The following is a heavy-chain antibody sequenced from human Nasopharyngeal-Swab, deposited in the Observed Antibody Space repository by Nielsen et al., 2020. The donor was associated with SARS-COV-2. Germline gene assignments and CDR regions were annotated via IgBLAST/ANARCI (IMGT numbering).Heavy chain of an antibody. Sequence: ASVKVSCKPSGYIFTDYYIHWVRQAPGQGLEWMGRIDPNTGGTSSAQIFQGRVTMTRDTSISTVYIEVTSLTSDDTAVYYCARALSARTTFNCLGPWGQGTLATVSS. J-gene: IGHJ5*02. D-gene: IGHD4-17*01. V-gene: IGHV1-2*06. CDR2: IDPNTGGT. CDR3: ARALSARTTFNCLGP. CDR1: GYIFTDYY.